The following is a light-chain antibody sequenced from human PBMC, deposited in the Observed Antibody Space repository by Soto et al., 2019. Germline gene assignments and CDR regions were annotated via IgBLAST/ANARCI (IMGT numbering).Light chain of an antibody. J-gene: IGLJ2*01. Sequence: QSVLTQPPSVSGAPGQRVTISCTGSSSNIGAGFDVHWYHQIAGTAPKLLIYGNSNRPSGVSHRFSGSKSGNTASLTISDLQGEDEADYYCSSYTTNNTVVFGGGTKLTVL. CDR2: GNS. CDR3: SSYTTNNTVV. CDR1: SSNIGAGFD. V-gene: IGLV1-40*01.